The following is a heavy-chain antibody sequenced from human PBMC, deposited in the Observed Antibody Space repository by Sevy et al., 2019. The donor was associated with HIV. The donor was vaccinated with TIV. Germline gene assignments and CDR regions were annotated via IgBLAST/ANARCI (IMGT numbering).Heavy chain of an antibody. J-gene: IGHJ5*01. CDR1: VFTFSSYW. D-gene: IGHD6-13*01. CDR3: ARTGYSSMVSDS. Sequence: GGSLRLSCAASVFTFSSYWMHWVRQAPGKGLVWVSRINSDGSSTSYADSVKGRFTISRDNAKNTLYLQMNSLRAEDTAVYYCARTGYSSMVSDSWGQGTLVTVSS. CDR2: INSDGSST. V-gene: IGHV3-74*01.